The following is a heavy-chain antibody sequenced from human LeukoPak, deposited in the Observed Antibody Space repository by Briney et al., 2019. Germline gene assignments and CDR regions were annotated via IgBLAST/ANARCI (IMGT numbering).Heavy chain of an antibody. CDR2: IRYDGSNK. CDR3: ARDYYDSSGYFPYYYYYMDV. CDR1: GFTFSSYG. V-gene: IGHV3-30*02. Sequence: PGGSLRLSCAASGFTFSSYGMHWVRQAPGKGLEWVAYIRYDGSNKYYEDSMKGRFTISRDNSKNMLYPQMNSLRAEDTAVYYCARDYYDSSGYFPYYYYYMDVWGKGTTVTVSS. D-gene: IGHD3-22*01. J-gene: IGHJ6*03.